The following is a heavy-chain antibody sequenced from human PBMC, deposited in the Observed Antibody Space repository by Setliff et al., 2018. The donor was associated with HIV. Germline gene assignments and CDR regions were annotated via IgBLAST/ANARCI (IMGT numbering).Heavy chain of an antibody. D-gene: IGHD2-21*02. Sequence: PSETLSLTCTVSGGSIRSSSYQWGWIRQPPGKGLEWIGSIYYNGRTFYTPSLKSRVTMSVDTSKNQFSLKLTSVTAADTAVYYCARLSGDYYYFDYWGQGTLVTVSS. J-gene: IGHJ4*02. CDR1: GGSIRSSSYQ. CDR3: ARLSGDYYYFDY. V-gene: IGHV4-39*07. CDR2: IYYNGRT.